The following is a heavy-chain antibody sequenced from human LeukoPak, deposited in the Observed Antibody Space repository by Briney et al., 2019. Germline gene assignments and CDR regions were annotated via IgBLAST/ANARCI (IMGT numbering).Heavy chain of an antibody. J-gene: IGHJ5*02. CDR3: ARRYSSGWFDP. CDR2: IFYSGST. D-gene: IGHD3-22*01. CDR1: GGSISSYY. Sequence: SETLSLTCTVSGGSISSYYWSWIRQPPGKGLEWIGDIFYSGSTNYNPSLKSRVTISVDTSKNQFSLKLSSVTAADTAVYYCARRYSSGWFDPWGQGTLVTVSS. V-gene: IGHV4-59*08.